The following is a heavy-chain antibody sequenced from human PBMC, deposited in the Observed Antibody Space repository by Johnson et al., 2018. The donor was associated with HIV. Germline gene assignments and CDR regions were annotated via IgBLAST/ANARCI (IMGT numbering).Heavy chain of an antibody. D-gene: IGHD6-19*01. Sequence: VQLVESGGGLVKPGGSLKLSCAASGFTFSGSAMHWVRQASGKGLEWVGRIRSKANSYATAYAASVKGRFTISRDNSKNTLYLQMNSLRAEDTAVYYCARGEQWLVTDSEDAFDIWGQGTMVTVSS. CDR1: GFTFSGSA. CDR3: ARGEQWLVTDSEDAFDI. CDR2: IRSKANSYAT. V-gene: IGHV3-73*01. J-gene: IGHJ3*02.